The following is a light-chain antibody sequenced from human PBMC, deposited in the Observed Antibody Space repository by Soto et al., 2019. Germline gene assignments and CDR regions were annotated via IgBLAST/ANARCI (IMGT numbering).Light chain of an antibody. J-gene: IGKJ4*01. CDR2: GAS. V-gene: IGKV3-20*01. Sequence: EIVLTQSPGTLSLSPGERATLSCRASHSVSSSYLAWYQQKPGQAPRPLIYGASSRATGIPERFSGSGSGTDFTLIISRLEPEDFAVDYCQQYDSSPLTFGGGTNVEIK. CDR1: HSVSSSY. CDR3: QQYDSSPLT.